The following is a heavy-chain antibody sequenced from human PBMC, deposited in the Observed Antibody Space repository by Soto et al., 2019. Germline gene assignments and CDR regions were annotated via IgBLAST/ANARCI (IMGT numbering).Heavy chain of an antibody. CDR1: GDSIGRFY. CDR3: ARDLSGTGLDI. CDR2: VYSTGGV. V-gene: IGHV4-4*07. J-gene: IGHJ6*02. Sequence: ASETLSLTCNVSGDSIGRFYWSWIRQSAGKGLEWIGRVYSTGGVTYNPALKGRVTISLDRSNNHVSLEMNSVTAADTAVYFCARDLSGTGLDIWGRGTRVTVSS. D-gene: IGHD1-26*01.